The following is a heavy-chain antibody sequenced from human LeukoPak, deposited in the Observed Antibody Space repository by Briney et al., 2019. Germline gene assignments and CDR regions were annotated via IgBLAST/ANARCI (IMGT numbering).Heavy chain of an antibody. CDR1: GDTFSSYA. D-gene: IGHD1/OR15-1a*01. CDR3: ARSNNAFFAGDH. Sequence: ASGKLSCKASGDTFSSYAFSRVRQAPGQGLEWMGAIIPMSGTTHHAQNLPGRGTITSDESTRTVYLEVTSRRSEDSALYYCARSNNAFFAGDHWGEGTLVSVSS. V-gene: IGHV1-69*13. J-gene: IGHJ4*02. CDR2: IIPMSGTT.